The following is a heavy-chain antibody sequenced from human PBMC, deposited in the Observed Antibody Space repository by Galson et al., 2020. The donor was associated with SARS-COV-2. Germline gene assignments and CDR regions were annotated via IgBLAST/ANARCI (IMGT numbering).Heavy chain of an antibody. CDR2: IDWDDDK. CDR1: GFSLSHTRIC. J-gene: IGHJ4*02. CDR3: ARENAGCPVLDY. V-gene: IGHV2-70*11. Sequence: SGPTLVKPSHPLTLTCNFSGFSLSHTRICVRWTRKPPGKALEWLARIDWDDDKYYSTSLKTRLTISKDTSKNQVVLTMTNMDPVDTATCYCARENAGCPVLDYWGQGTLVTVSS. D-gene: IGHD1-1*01.